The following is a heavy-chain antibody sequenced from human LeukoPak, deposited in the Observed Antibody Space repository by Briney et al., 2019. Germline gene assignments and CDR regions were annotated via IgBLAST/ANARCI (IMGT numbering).Heavy chain of an antibody. D-gene: IGHD4-17*01. J-gene: IGHJ4*02. V-gene: IGHV4-34*01. Sequence: SETLSLTCAVSGASFSHCYWSWIRQPPGKGLEWIGEINPSGGTNYNPSLRSRVTISADTSKSQFSLELSSVIAADTAVFYCARARSTVTTYFDSWGQGTLVTVSS. CDR1: GASFSHCY. CDR2: INPSGGT. CDR3: ARARSTVTTYFDS.